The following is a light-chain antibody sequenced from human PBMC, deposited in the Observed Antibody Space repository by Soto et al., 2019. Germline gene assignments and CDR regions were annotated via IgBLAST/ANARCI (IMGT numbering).Light chain of an antibody. J-gene: IGKJ2*01. CDR3: QQYGSSGYT. CDR1: QSVSSSY. CDR2: GAS. Sequence: EIVLTQSPGTLSLSPGERATLSCRASQSVSSSYLAWYQQKPGQAPSLLIYGASSRATGIPDRFSGSGSGTDFTLTISRLEPEDFAVYYCQQYGSSGYTCGQGTKLEI. V-gene: IGKV3-20*01.